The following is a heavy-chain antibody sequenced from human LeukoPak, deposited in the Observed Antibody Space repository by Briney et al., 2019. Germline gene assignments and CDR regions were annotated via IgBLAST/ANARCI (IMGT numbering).Heavy chain of an antibody. V-gene: IGHV3-30*18. CDR1: GFTFSSYG. D-gene: IGHD2-15*01. CDR3: AKDFTLAAIGRGY. CDR2: ISYDGSNK. J-gene: IGHJ4*02. Sequence: GRSLRHSCAASGFTFSSYGMHWVRQAPGKGLEWVAVISYDGSNKYYADSVKGRFTISRDNSKNTLYLQMNSLRAEDTAVYYCAKDFTLAAIGRGYWRQANQVTVSS.